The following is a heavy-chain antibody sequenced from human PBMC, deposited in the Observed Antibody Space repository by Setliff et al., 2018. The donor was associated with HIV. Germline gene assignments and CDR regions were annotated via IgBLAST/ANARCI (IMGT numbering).Heavy chain of an antibody. D-gene: IGHD2-21*01. CDR2: ISSNTGNP. CDR3: ARTNIYSDALDI. Sequence: ASVKVSCKASGYIFTSYALNWVRQVPGQGVEWMGWISSNTGNPTYGQDFTGRFVFSLDTSVNTAYLQITTLKAEDSAMYYCARTNIYSDALDIWGQGTMVTVSS. CDR1: GYIFTSYA. J-gene: IGHJ3*02. V-gene: IGHV7-4-1*02.